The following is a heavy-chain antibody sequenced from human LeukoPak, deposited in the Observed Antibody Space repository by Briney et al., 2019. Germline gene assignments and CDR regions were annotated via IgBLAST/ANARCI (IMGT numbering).Heavy chain of an antibody. V-gene: IGHV1-69*13. CDR3: ARGGHSSSSADY. D-gene: IGHD6-6*01. CDR1: GYTFTSYG. Sequence: ASVKVSCKASGYTFTSYGISWVRQAPGQGLEWMGGIIPIFGTANYAQKFQGRVTITADESTSTAYMELSSLRSEDTAVYYCARGGHSSSSADYWGQGTLVTVSS. CDR2: IIPIFGTA. J-gene: IGHJ4*02.